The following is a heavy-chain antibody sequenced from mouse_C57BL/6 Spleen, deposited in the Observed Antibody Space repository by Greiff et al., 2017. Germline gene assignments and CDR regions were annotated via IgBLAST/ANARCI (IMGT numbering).Heavy chain of an antibody. V-gene: IGHV1-69*01. CDR3: ARSDYDGIAY. D-gene: IGHD2-4*01. Sequence: QVQLQQPGAELVMPGASVKLSCKASGYTFTSYWMHWVKQRPGQGLEWIGEIDPSDSYTNYNQKFKGKSTLTVDKSSRTAYMQLSSLTSDDSAVYYCARSDYDGIAYWGQGTLVTVSA. CDR2: IDPSDSYT. J-gene: IGHJ3*01. CDR1: GYTFTSYW.